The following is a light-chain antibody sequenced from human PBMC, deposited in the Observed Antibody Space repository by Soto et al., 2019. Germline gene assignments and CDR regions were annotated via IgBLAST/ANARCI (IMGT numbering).Light chain of an antibody. V-gene: IGLV2-14*03. CDR3: CSYTSISTYV. CDR1: SSDVGSDYNY. CDR2: DVS. J-gene: IGLJ1*01. Sequence: QSALTQPASVSGSPGQSIAISCTGTSSDVGSDYNYVSWYQQHPGKAPKLMVYDVSTRPSGVSNRFSGSKSGTTASLTISGLQAEVEADYYCCSYTSISTYVFGTGTKLTVL.